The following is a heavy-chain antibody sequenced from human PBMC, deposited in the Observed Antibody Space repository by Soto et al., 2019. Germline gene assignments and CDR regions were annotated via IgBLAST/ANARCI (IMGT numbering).Heavy chain of an antibody. CDR3: AKEMYYYDSSGPLDY. Sequence: GGSLRLSCAASGFTFSSYGMHWVRQAPGKGLEWVAVISYDGSNKYYADSVKGRFTISRDNSKNTLYLQMNSLRAEDTAVYYCAKEMYYYDSSGPLDYWGQGTLVTV. D-gene: IGHD3-22*01. CDR1: GFTFSSYG. CDR2: ISYDGSNK. J-gene: IGHJ4*02. V-gene: IGHV3-30*18.